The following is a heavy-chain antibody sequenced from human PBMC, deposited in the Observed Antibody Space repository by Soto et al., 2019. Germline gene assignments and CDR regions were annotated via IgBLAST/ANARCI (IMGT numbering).Heavy chain of an antibody. CDR2: INPDGSSI. CDR1: GFTFSSYW. Sequence: EVQLVESGGGLVQPGGSLRLSCAASGFTFSSYWMQWVRQAPGKGLVWVSRINPDGSSIKYADSVKGRFTISRDNAKNTLYLQMNSLRAEDTAVYYCARDRNWEFDYWGQGTLVTVSS. J-gene: IGHJ4*02. V-gene: IGHV3-74*03. D-gene: IGHD7-27*01. CDR3: ARDRNWEFDY.